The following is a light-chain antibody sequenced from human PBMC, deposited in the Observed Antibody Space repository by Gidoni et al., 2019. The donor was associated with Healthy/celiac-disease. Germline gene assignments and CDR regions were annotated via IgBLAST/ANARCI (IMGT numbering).Light chain of an antibody. CDR3: QQRSNWPPYT. Sequence: ESVFTQSPATLSLSPGERATLSCRASQSVSSYLAWYQQKPGQAPRLLIYDASNRATGIPARFSGSGSATDFTLTISSLEPEDFAVYYCQQRSNWPPYTFGQGTKLEIK. CDR2: DAS. J-gene: IGKJ2*01. V-gene: IGKV3-11*01. CDR1: QSVSSY.